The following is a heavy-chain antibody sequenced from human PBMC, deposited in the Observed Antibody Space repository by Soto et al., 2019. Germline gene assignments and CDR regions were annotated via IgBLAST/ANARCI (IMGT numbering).Heavy chain of an antibody. CDR3: ARGRRVTDQPKTIGGQDYFDY. J-gene: IGHJ4*02. CDR1: GGPFSGYY. CDR2: INHSGST. D-gene: IGHD2-21*02. V-gene: IGHV4-34*01. Sequence: SETLSLTCAVYGGPFSGYYWSWILQPPWKGLEWIGEINHSGSTNYNPSLKSRVTISVDTSKNQFSLKLSSVTAADTAVYYCARGRRVTDQPKTIGGQDYFDYWGQGTLVTVSS.